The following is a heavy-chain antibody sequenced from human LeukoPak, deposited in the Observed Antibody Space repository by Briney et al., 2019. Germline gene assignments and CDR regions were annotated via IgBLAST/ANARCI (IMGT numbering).Heavy chain of an antibody. V-gene: IGHV4-61*02. Sequence: SQTLSLTCTVSGGSISSGSYYWSWIRQPAGKGLEWIGRIYTSGSTNYNPSLKSRVTISVDTSKNQFSLKLSSVTAADTAVYYCARSPTITIFGVVIANWFDPWGQGTLVTVSS. D-gene: IGHD3-3*01. CDR2: IYTSGST. CDR3: ARSPTITIFGVVIANWFDP. CDR1: GGSISSGSYY. J-gene: IGHJ5*02.